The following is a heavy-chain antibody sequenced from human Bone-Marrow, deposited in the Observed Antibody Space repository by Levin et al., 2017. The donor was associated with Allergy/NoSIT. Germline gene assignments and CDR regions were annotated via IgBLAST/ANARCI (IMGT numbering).Heavy chain of an antibody. CDR2: IRSKAYGGTT. V-gene: IGHV3-49*03. CDR3: TRDLNVDSSGWYVVYFDY. J-gene: IGHJ4*02. Sequence: GESLKISCTASGFTFGDYAMSWFRQAPGKGLEWVGFIRSKAYGGTTEYAASVKGRFTISRDDSKSIAYLQMNSLKTEDTAVYYCTRDLNVDSSGWYVVYFDYWGQGTLVTVSS. D-gene: IGHD6-19*01. CDR1: GFTFGDYA.